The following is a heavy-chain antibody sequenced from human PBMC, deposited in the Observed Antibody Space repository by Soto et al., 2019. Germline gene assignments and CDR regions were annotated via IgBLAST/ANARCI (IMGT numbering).Heavy chain of an antibody. D-gene: IGHD3-16*01. J-gene: IGHJ6*03. CDR1: GGSISSYY. V-gene: IGHV4-59*01. CDR3: ARDRSGGGYYYYYTDF. CDR2: IYYSGST. Sequence: SETLSLTCTVSGGSISSYYWSWIRQPPGKGLEWIGYIYYSGSTNYNPSLKSRVTISVDTSKNQFSLKLSSVTAADTAVYYYARDRSGGGYYYYYTDFWGKGTMVTVSS.